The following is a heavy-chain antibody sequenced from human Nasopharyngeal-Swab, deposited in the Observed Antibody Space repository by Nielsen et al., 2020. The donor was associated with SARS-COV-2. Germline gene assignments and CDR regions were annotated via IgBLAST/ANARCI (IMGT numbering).Heavy chain of an antibody. CDR3: ASGRWFDY. CDR2: ISWNSGSI. D-gene: IGHD3-3*01. J-gene: IGHJ4*02. V-gene: IGHV3-9*01. Sequence: VRQAPGKGLEWVSGISWNSGSIGYVDSVKGRFTISRDNAKNSLFLQMNSLRAEDTAVYFCASGRWFDYWGQGTLVTVSS.